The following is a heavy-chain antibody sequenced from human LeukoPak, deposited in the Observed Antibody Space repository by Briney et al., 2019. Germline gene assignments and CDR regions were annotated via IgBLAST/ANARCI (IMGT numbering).Heavy chain of an antibody. CDR1: GFTFSNYW. V-gene: IGHV3-7*01. CDR2: VKQGGSEK. D-gene: IGHD5-12*01. Sequence: GGSLRLSCAASGFTFSNYWMSWVRQAPGKGLEWVANVKQGGSEKYYVDSVKGRFTISRDNAKNSLYLQMNSLRAEYTAVYYCARDLLRYSGYDSFAYWGQGALVTVSS. J-gene: IGHJ4*02. CDR3: ARDLLRYSGYDSFAY.